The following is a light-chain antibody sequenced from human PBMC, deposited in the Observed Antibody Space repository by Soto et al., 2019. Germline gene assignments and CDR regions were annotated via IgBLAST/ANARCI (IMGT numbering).Light chain of an antibody. CDR1: QDISNY. CDR2: DAS. V-gene: IGKV1-33*01. J-gene: IGKJ2*01. Sequence: DLQMTQSPSSLSASVGDRVTITCQASQDISNYLNWYQQKPGKAPKLLIYDASNLETGVPSRFSGSGSGTDFTFTISSLQPEDTATYYCQQYDNLRLMYTFGQGTKLEIK. CDR3: QQYDNLRLMYT.